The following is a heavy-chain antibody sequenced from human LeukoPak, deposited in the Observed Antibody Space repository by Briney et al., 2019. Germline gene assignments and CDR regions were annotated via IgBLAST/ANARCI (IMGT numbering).Heavy chain of an antibody. V-gene: IGHV3-7*01. J-gene: IGHJ4*02. CDR3: ARDRYSSSSSTLGY. CDR1: GFTFSSYW. Sequence: GGSLRLSCAASGFTFSSYWMSGVRQAPGKGLGWVANIKQDGSEKYYVDSVKGRFTISRDNAKISLYLQMNSLRAEDTAVYYCARDRYSSSSSTLGYWGQGTLVTVSS. CDR2: IKQDGSEK. D-gene: IGHD6-6*01.